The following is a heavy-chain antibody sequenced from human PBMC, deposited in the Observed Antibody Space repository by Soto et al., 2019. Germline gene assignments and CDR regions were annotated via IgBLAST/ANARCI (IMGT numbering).Heavy chain of an antibody. D-gene: IGHD3-10*01. CDR1: GVTFDTHA. Sequence: ASVKVSCKASGVTFDTHAISWVRQAPGQGLEWMGGISPIFGTADYAQKFQGRVTISADESTNTAYLELSSLRSEDTAVYYCATFGSGTYYVYCFDSWG. V-gene: IGHV1-69*13. CDR2: ISPIFGTA. J-gene: IGHJ4*01. CDR3: ATFGSGTYYVYCFDS.